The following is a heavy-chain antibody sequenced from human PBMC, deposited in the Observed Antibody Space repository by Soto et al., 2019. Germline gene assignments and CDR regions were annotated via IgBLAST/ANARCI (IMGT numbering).Heavy chain of an antibody. CDR3: AREGQLAGMVYFDY. CDR2: IKQDGSEK. Sequence: GGSLRLSCAASGFTFSSYWMSWVRQAPGKGLEWVANIKQDGSEKYYVDSVKGRFTISRDNAKNSLYLQMNSLRAEDTAVYYCAREGQLAGMVYFDYWGQGTLVTVSS. D-gene: IGHD2-8*01. CDR1: GFTFSSYW. V-gene: IGHV3-7*01. J-gene: IGHJ4*02.